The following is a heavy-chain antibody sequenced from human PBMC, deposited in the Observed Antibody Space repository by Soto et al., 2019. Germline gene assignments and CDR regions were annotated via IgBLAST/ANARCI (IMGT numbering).Heavy chain of an antibody. CDR2: ISYDGSNK. CDR1: VFTFRSFG. J-gene: IGHJ6*02. V-gene: IGHV3-30*18. D-gene: IGHD1-26*01. Sequence: QLVESGGGVVQPGRSLRLSCAASVFTFRSFGMHWVRQAPGKGLEWVTLISYDGSNKYYADSVKGRFTISRDNSKNTLYLHMNSLRAEDTAVYYCAKDQRWELLDYYYGMDVWGRGTTVTVSS. CDR3: AKDQRWELLDYYYGMDV.